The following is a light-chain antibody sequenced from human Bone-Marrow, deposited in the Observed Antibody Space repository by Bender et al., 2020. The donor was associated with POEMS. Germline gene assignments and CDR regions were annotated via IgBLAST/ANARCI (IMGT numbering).Light chain of an antibody. Sequence: QLVLTQSPSASASLGASVKLTCSLSSGHSNYIIGWHQQQTGKAPRYLMKLESSGSYNKGSGVPDRFSGSSSGADRYLTISDLQSEDEADYYCETWGTNSWVFGGGTKLTVL. CDR2: LESSGSY. CDR3: ETWGTNSWV. J-gene: IGLJ3*02. CDR1: SGHSNYI. V-gene: IGLV4-60*03.